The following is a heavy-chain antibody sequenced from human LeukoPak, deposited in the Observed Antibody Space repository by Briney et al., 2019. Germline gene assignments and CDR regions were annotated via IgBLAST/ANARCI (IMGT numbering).Heavy chain of an antibody. Sequence: PGGSLRLSCAASGFTFSSYGMHWVRQAPGKGLVWVSRINGDGSTTNYADSVKGRFTISRDNARNTLYLQINSLTADDAAMYYCARDLHVWGKGTTVTISS. CDR1: GFTFSSYG. V-gene: IGHV3-74*01. D-gene: IGHD5/OR15-5a*01. CDR2: INGDGSTT. CDR3: ARDLHV. J-gene: IGHJ6*04.